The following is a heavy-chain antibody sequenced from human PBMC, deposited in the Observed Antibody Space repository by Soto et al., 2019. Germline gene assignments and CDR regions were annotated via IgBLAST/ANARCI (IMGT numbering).Heavy chain of an antibody. V-gene: IGHV4-34*01. CDR3: AGALTSSRPYYFDY. D-gene: IGHD6-13*01. CDR1: GGSFSGYY. CDR2: INHSGST. Sequence: SETLSLTCAVYGGSFSGYYWSWIRQPPGKGLEWIGEINHSGSTNYNPSLKSRVTISVDTPKNQFSLKLSSVTAADTAVYYCAGALTSSRPYYFDYWGQGTLVTVSS. J-gene: IGHJ4*02.